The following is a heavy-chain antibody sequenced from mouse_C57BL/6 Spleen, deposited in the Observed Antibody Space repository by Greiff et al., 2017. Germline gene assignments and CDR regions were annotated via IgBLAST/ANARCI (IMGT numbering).Heavy chain of an antibody. V-gene: IGHV3-6*01. Sequence: EVQLQESGPGLVKPSQSLSLTCSVTGYSITSGYYWNWSRQFPGNKLEWMGYISYDGSNNYNPSLKNRISITRDPSKNQFFLKLNSVTTEDTATYYCARNDYFYYFDYWGQGTTLTVSS. J-gene: IGHJ2*01. CDR2: ISYDGSN. D-gene: IGHD2-4*01. CDR3: ARNDYFYYFDY. CDR1: GYSITSGYY.